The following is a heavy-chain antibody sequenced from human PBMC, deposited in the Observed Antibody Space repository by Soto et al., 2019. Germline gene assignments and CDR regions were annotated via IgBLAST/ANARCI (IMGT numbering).Heavy chain of an antibody. J-gene: IGHJ6*02. Sequence: QVQLVQSGAEVKKPGSSVKVSCKASGGTFRSYSISWVRQAPGQGLEWMGGIIPIFDITNYAQKFQGRVTITADESTSTAYMELSSLGSADTAVYYCARPDEGGYSSNHHYYYALDVWGQGPTVTV. CDR1: GGTFRSYS. CDR3: ARPDEGGYSSNHHYYYALDV. V-gene: IGHV1-69*01. CDR2: IIPIFDIT. D-gene: IGHD3-22*01.